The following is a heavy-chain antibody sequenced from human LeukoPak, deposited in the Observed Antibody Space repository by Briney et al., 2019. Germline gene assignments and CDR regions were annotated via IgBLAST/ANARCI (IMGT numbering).Heavy chain of an antibody. D-gene: IGHD4-17*01. CDR2: INSDGSTT. CDR3: ARDPTTVQTFGD. CDR1: GFTFSSYW. Sequence: PGGSLRLSCAASGFTFSSYWMHWVRQAPGKGLVWVSRINSDGSTTSYADSVKGRFTISRDNAKNTLYLQMNSLRAEDTAVYYCARDPTTVQTFGDWGQGTLVTVSS. J-gene: IGHJ4*02. V-gene: IGHV3-74*01.